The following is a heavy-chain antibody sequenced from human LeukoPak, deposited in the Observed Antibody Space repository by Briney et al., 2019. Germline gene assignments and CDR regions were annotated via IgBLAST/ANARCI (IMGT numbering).Heavy chain of an antibody. CDR1: GGTFSSYA. CDR3: ASSGSGWYGWFDP. CDR2: IIPILGIA. V-gene: IGHV1-69*04. D-gene: IGHD6-19*01. J-gene: IGHJ5*02. Sequence: SVKVSCKASGGTFSSYAIGWVRQAPGQGLEWMGRIIPILGIANYAQKFQGRVTITADKSTSTAYMELSSLRSEDTAVYYCASSGSGWYGWFDPWGQGTLVTVSS.